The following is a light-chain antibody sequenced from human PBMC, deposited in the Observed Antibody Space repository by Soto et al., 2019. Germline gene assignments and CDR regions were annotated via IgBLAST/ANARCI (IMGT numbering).Light chain of an antibody. CDR2: GAS. CDR1: QSISSN. J-gene: IGKJ1*01. Sequence: EIVMTQSPVTLSVSPGERATLSCRASQSISSNLAWYQHKPGQAPRLLIFGASTRATDVPARFSGSGSGTESTLTISSLQSEDFSVYYGLQHMSLPRTFGQGTKVEVK. CDR3: LQHMSLPRT. V-gene: IGKV3-15*01.